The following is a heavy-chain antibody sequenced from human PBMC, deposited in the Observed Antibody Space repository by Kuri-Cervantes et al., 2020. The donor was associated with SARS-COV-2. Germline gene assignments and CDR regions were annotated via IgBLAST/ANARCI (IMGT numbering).Heavy chain of an antibody. CDR3: ASRRGYSYGIAVGDAFDI. J-gene: IGHJ3*02. Sequence: SVKVSCKASGGTFSRYAISWVRQAPGQGLEWMGRIIPILGTANYAQKFQGRVTITADKSTSTAYMELSSLRSEDTAVYYCASRRGYSYGIAVGDAFDIWGQGTMVTVSS. V-gene: IGHV1-69*04. CDR1: GGTFSRYA. D-gene: IGHD5-18*01. CDR2: IIPILGTA.